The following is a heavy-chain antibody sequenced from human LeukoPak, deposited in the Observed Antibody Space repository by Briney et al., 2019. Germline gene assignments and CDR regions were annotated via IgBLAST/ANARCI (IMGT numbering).Heavy chain of an antibody. CDR2: MNPNSGNT. D-gene: IGHD6-13*01. J-gene: IGHJ6*02. CDR1: GYTFTSYD. Sequence: ASVKVSCKASGYTFTSYDINWVRQATGQGLEWMGWMNPNSGNTGYAQKFQGRVTMTRNTSISTAYMELSSLRSEDTAVYYCARGTDFDGSSWYYYYYYGMDVWGQGTTVTVSS. V-gene: IGHV1-8*01. CDR3: ARGTDFDGSSWYYYYYYGMDV.